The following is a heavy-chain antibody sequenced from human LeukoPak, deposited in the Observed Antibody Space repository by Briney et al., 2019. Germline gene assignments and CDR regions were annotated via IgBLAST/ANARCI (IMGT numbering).Heavy chain of an antibody. CDR1: GFTFDDYA. CDR3: AKDMKHIVVVTAIPID. Sequence: GGSLRLSCAASGFTFDDYAMHWVRPAPGKGLEWVSLIRGDGGSTYYADSVKGRFTISRDNSKNSLYLQMNSLRTEDTALYYCAKDMKHIVVVTAIPIDWGQGTLVTVSS. D-gene: IGHD2-21*02. J-gene: IGHJ4*02. V-gene: IGHV3-43*02. CDR2: IRGDGGST.